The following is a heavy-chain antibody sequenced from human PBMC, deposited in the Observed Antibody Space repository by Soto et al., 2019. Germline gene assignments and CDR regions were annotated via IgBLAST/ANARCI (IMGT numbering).Heavy chain of an antibody. CDR1: GFTFSSYS. J-gene: IGHJ2*01. CDR3: ARSDTAMATNWYFDL. CDR2: ISSSSSYI. V-gene: IGHV3-21*01. D-gene: IGHD5-18*01. Sequence: GYLRLSCAASGFTFSSYSMNWVRQAPGKGLEWVSSISSSSSYIYYADSVKGRFTISRDNAKNSLYLQMNSLRAEDTAVYYCARSDTAMATNWYFDLWGRGTLVTVSS.